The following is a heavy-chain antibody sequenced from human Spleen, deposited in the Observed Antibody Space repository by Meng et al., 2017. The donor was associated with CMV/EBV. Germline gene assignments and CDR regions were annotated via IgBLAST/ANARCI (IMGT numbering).Heavy chain of an antibody. J-gene: IGHJ3*02. V-gene: IGHV3-11*01. D-gene: IGHD3-16*01. CDR2: IYSSGTTM. CDR1: GFTFTDYY. Sequence: SGFTFTDYYMSWIRQAPGKGLEWVSYIYSSGTTMYYADSVKGRFTISRDNARNSLYLQMNSLTVDDTAVYYCARDWGEEEGAFDIWGQGTMVTVSS. CDR3: ARDWGEEEGAFDI.